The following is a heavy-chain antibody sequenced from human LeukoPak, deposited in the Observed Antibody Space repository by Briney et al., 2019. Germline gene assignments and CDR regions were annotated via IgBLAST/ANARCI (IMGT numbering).Heavy chain of an antibody. Sequence: SETLSLTCTVSDSSITSTYYWAWFRQPPGKGLEWIATVFRLQTVRTFNNPSLGSRVTMSLDPSHNQFSLNLTSVTAADTALYFCARVLHAPYLIDSWGQGTLVTVSS. CDR1: DSSITSTYY. V-gene: IGHV4-38-2*02. CDR2: VFRLQTVRT. CDR3: ARVLHAPYLIDS. J-gene: IGHJ4*02. D-gene: IGHD2-8*01.